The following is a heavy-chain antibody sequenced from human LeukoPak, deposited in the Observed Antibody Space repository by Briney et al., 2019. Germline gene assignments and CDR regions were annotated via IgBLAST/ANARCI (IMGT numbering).Heavy chain of an antibody. J-gene: IGHJ6*03. Sequence: GGSLRLSCAASGFTFSSYGMSWVRQAPGKGLEWVAFIRYNGNNQYYADSVKGRFTISRDNSKNTLYLQMNSLKGDDTAVYYCAKDSAFYYIDVWGKGTTVIISS. V-gene: IGHV3-30*02. D-gene: IGHD3-10*01. CDR3: AKDSAFYYIDV. CDR2: IRYNGNNQ. CDR1: GFTFSSYG.